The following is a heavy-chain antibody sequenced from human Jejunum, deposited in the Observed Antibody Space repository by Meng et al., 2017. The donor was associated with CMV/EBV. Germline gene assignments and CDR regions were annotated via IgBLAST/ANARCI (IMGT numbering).Heavy chain of an antibody. CDR2: IRSKAYGGTT. CDR1: FTFGDYA. V-gene: IGHV3-49*04. J-gene: IGHJ4*02. CDR3: TTNNKNSSGWYLAY. D-gene: IGHD6-19*01. Sequence: FTFGDYAMSWVRQAPGKGLEWVGFIRSKAYGGTTEYAASVKGRFTISRDDSKSIAYLQMNSLKTEDTAAYYCTTNNKNSSGWYLAYWGQGTLVTVSS.